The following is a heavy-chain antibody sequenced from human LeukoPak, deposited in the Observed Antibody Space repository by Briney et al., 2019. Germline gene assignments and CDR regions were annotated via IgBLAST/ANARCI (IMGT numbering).Heavy chain of an antibody. D-gene: IGHD2-21*01. CDR3: SRARWAIRVYFDY. CDR1: GYTFTSYY. V-gene: IGHV1-46*01. CDR2: INPSGGST. J-gene: IGHJ4*02. Sequence: ASVKVSCKASGYTFTSYYMHWVRQPPGQGHERMGIINPSGGSTSYAQKFQGRVTMTRDTSTSTVYLELSSLRPEDAAVYVCSRARWAIRVYFDYWGQGTLVTVSS.